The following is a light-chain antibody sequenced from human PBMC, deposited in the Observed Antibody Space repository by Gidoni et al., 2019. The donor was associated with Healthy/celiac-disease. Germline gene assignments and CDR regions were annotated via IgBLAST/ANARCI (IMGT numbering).Light chain of an antibody. J-gene: IGKJ4*01. CDR1: QSVSSSY. Sequence: EIVLPQSPGTLSLSPGERATLSCRASQSVSSSYLAWYQQKPGQAPRLLIYGASSRATGIPDRFSGSGSGTDFTLTISRLEPEDFAVYYCQQYGSSLLLTFGGGTKVEIK. CDR3: QQYGSSLLLT. V-gene: IGKV3-20*01. CDR2: GAS.